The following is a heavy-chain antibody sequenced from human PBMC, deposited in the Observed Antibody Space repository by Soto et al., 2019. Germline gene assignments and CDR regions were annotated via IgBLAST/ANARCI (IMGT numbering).Heavy chain of an antibody. CDR1: EFTFSTYG. J-gene: IGHJ4*02. Sequence: ESGGGVVQPGRSLRLSCAASEFTFSTYGMHWVRQAPGKGLEWVAIISYDGGNKYYTDSVKGRFTISRDNSKNTLYLQMNSLRAEDTAVYYCAKLSGSGYPPTLDYWGQGTLVTVSS. D-gene: IGHD3-22*01. CDR3: AKLSGSGYPPTLDY. V-gene: IGHV3-30*18. CDR2: ISYDGGNK.